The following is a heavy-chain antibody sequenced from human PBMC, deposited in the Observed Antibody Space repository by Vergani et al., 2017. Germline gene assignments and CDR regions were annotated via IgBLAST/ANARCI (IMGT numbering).Heavy chain of an antibody. V-gene: IGHV3-11*01. CDR1: VFTFCDYY. J-gene: IGHJ4*02. Sequence: QVQLVESGGGLVKPGGSLRLSCAASVFTFCDYYMSWIRQAPGKGLEWGSYISSSGSTIYYADSAKGRITISRDNAKNSLYQQMNSLRAEDTAVYYCARIKRDRNYETVFDYWGQGTLVTVSS. CDR2: ISSSGSTI. CDR3: ARIKRDRNYETVFDY. D-gene: IGHD4-11*01.